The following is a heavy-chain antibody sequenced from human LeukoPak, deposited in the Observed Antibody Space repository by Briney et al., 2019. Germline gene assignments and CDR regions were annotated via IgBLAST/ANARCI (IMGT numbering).Heavy chain of an antibody. V-gene: IGHV3-23*01. CDR2: ISGGGETT. CDR1: GFDFGGAG. D-gene: IGHD6-19*01. CDR3: VREAGCGWPLDY. J-gene: IGHJ4*02. Sequence: GDSLTLSCATSGFDFGGAGGMGWVRQAPEKGLEWVSTISGGGETTHYADSVKGRLTISIDNARNTLYLQIDRLRPEDTAIYYCVREAGCGWPLDYWGRGTLVTVSS.